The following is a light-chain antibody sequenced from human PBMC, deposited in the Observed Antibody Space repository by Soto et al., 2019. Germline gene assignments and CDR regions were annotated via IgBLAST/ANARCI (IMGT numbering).Light chain of an antibody. J-gene: IGKJ3*01. Sequence: EIVLTQSPGTLSLSPGERATLSCRASQSVSDSLAWYQHKPGQAPRLLIYGASTRATGIPARFSGSGSGTDFTLTISRLEPEDFAVYYCQQYGSSVTFGPGTKVD. CDR2: GAS. CDR1: QSVSDS. V-gene: IGKV3-20*01. CDR3: QQYGSSVT.